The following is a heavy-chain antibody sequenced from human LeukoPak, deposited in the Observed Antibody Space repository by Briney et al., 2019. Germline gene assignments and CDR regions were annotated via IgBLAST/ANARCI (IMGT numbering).Heavy chain of an antibody. J-gene: IGHJ4*02. CDR3: ASRKLGNDY. CDR1: GGSFSGYY. V-gene: IGHV4-34*01. Sequence: ASETLSLTCAVYGGSFSGYYWSWIRQPPGKGLEWIGEINHSGSTNYNPSLKSRVTISVDTSKNQFSLKLSSVTAADTAVYYCASRKLGNDYWGQGTLITVSS. D-gene: IGHD7-27*01. CDR2: INHSGST.